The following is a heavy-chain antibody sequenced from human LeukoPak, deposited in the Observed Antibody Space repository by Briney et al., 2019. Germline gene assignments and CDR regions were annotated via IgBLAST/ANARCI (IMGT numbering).Heavy chain of an antibody. Sequence: SQTLSLTCTVSGGSISSGGYYWSWIRQPPGKGLEWIGYIYYSGSTNYNPSLKSRVTISVDTSKNQFSLKLSSVTAADTAVYYCARASRAQSLYYDSSGYYSRYAFDIWGQGTMVTVSS. D-gene: IGHD3-22*01. CDR2: IYYSGST. J-gene: IGHJ3*02. CDR3: ARASRAQSLYYDSSGYYSRYAFDI. CDR1: GGSISSGGYY. V-gene: IGHV4-61*08.